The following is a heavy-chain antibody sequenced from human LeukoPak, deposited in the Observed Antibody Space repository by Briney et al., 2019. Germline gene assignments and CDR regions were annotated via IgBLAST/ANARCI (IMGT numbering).Heavy chain of an antibody. V-gene: IGHV3-7*04. CDR3: ARGSYAGTADY. CDR2: IKQDGSEK. J-gene: IGHJ4*02. Sequence: GGSLRLSCAASGFTSSSYWMSWVRQAPGKGLEWVANIKQDGSEKFYVDSVKGRFTISRDNAKNSLYLQMNSLRAGDTAVYYCARGSYAGTADYWGQGTLVTVSS. CDR1: GFTSSSYW. D-gene: IGHD4-23*01.